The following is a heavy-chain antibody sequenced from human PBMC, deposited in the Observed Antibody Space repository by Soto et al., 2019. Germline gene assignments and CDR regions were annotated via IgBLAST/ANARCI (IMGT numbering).Heavy chain of an antibody. V-gene: IGHV4-59*08. Sequence: SETLSLTCTVSGGSISSYYWSWIRQPPGKGLEWIGYIYYSGSTNYNPFLKSRVTISVDTSKNQFSLKLSSVTAADTAVYYCARIDILTGYYNGTFGYYHDFMALWAKGTTVPVSS. CDR2: IYYSGST. CDR3: ARIDILTGYYNGTFGYYHDFMAL. J-gene: IGHJ6*03. D-gene: IGHD3-9*01. CDR1: GGSISSYY.